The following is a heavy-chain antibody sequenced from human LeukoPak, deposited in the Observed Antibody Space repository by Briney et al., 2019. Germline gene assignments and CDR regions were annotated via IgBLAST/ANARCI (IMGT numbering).Heavy chain of an antibody. J-gene: IGHJ4*02. CDR1: GGSFSGYY. CDR2: INHSGST. D-gene: IGHD1-26*01. Sequence: SETLSLTCAVYGGSFSGYYWSWIRQPPGKGLEWIGEINHSGSTNYNPSLKSRVTISVDTSKNQFSLKLSSVTAADTAVYYCARDSSGSYHFDYWGQGTLVTVSS. V-gene: IGHV4-34*01. CDR3: ARDSSGSYHFDY.